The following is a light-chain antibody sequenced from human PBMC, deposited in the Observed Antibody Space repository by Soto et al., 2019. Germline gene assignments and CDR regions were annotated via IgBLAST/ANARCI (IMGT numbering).Light chain of an antibody. Sequence: QSVLTQPPSVSVAPGHRVSISCTGSTSNIGAPYDVHWYQHLPGTAPKLLIYGDNNRPSGVPDRFSGSKSGTSASLAITRLQAEDEADYYCQSYDISLHNYVFGTGTKVTVL. CDR2: GDN. J-gene: IGLJ1*01. V-gene: IGLV1-40*01. CDR1: TSNIGAPYD. CDR3: QSYDISLHNYV.